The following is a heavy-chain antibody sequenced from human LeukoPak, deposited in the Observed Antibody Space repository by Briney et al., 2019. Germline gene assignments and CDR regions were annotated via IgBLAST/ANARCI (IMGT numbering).Heavy chain of an antibody. J-gene: IGHJ4*02. D-gene: IGHD1-7*01. Sequence: PPGGSLRLSCAASGFTFSSYAMIWVRQPPGKGLEWVSAISGSGGSTYYADSVKGRFTISRDNSKNTLYLQMNSLRAEDTAVYYCAKYSHLITGTIGGDYWGQGTLVTVSS. CDR2: ISGSGGST. CDR3: AKYSHLITGTIGGDY. V-gene: IGHV3-23*01. CDR1: GFTFSSYA.